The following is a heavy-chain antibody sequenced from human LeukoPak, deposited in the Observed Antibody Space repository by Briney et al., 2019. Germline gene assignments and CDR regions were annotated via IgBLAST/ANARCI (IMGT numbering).Heavy chain of an antibody. V-gene: IGHV3-7*01. CDR3: ASFASGSNLDALDI. J-gene: IGHJ3*02. D-gene: IGHD3-10*01. Sequence: GDSLRLSCAASGFTFTKYWMTWVRQAPGKGLEWVGNIKQDGSDKNYMDSVKGRFTISRDNARNSLYLQMISLRAEDGAVYYCASFASGSNLDALDIWGQGTMVTVSS. CDR1: GFTFTKYW. CDR2: IKQDGSDK.